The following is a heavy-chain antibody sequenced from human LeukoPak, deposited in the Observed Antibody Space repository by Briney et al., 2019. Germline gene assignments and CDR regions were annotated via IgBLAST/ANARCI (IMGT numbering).Heavy chain of an antibody. V-gene: IGHV3-23*01. Sequence: GGSLRLSCAASGFTFSSYAMSWVRQTPGKGLEWVSAISARGDSTYHADSVKGRLTISRDNSKNTLYVQMNNLRAEDTAVYYCAKAPIAGAPRGYCFDYWGQGALVTVSS. CDR2: ISARGDST. D-gene: IGHD1-26*01. J-gene: IGHJ4*02. CDR3: AKAPIAGAPRGYCFDY. CDR1: GFTFSSYA.